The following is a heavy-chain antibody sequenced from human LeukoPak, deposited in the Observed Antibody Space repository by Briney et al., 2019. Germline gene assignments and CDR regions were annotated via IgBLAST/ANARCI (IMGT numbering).Heavy chain of an antibody. Sequence: SSETLSLTCTVSGGSISSSSYYWGWIRQPPGKGLEWIGSIYYSGSTYYNPSLKSQVTISVDTSKNQFSLKLSSVTAADTAVYYCARGEPHYYYDSSGYYYPWGQGTLVTVSS. J-gene: IGHJ5*02. CDR3: ARGEPHYYYDSSGYYYP. V-gene: IGHV4-39*07. D-gene: IGHD3-22*01. CDR2: IYYSGST. CDR1: GGSISSSSYY.